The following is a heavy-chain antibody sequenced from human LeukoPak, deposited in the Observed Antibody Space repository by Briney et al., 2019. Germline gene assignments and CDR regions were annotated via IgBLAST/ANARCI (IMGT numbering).Heavy chain of an antibody. V-gene: IGHV5-51*01. CDR3: ARRGADLEDELRYFDWLGNNAFDI. CDR1: GYSHPSFW. Sequence: PGESLHLSCQGSGYSHPSFWIGWVRQMPRKGLEWMGIIFPGDSDTRHSLSFQGQVPISADKSISTAYLQWSSLRGSDTAMYYCARRGADLEDELRYFDWLGNNAFDIWGQGTMVTVSS. D-gene: IGHD3-9*01. CDR2: IFPGDSDT. J-gene: IGHJ3*02.